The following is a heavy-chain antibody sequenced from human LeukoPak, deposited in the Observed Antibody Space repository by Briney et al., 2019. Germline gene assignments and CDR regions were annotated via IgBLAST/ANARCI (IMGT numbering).Heavy chain of an antibody. CDR3: ARDPDSGAKGYYFDY. V-gene: IGHV4-30-4*08. CDR2: IYCNGNT. D-gene: IGHD4-17*01. CDR1: GGSMSSGAYY. Sequence: SETLSLTCTVSGGSMSSGAYYWSWVRQPPGKGLEWVGYIYCNGNTYYNPSLMSRLTISVDTSMNQFTLRLSSATAADTAVYSCARDPDSGAKGYYFDYWGQGTLVTVSS. J-gene: IGHJ4*02.